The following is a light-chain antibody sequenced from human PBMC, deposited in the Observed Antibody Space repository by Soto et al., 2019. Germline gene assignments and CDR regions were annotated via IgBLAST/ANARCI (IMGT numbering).Light chain of an antibody. CDR3: QQYGSTPLWT. J-gene: IGKJ1*01. Sequence: EVVLTQSPGTLSLSSGERATLSCRASQSVINSYLAWYQQKPGQAPRLLLYGAYNRATGIPDRFSGSGSGTDFTLTISRLEPEDFAVYYCQQYGSTPLWTFGQGTKVEVK. V-gene: IGKV3-20*01. CDR1: QSVINSY. CDR2: GAY.